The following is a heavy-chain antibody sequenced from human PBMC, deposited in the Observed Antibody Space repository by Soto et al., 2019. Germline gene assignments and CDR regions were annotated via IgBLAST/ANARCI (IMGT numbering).Heavy chain of an antibody. J-gene: IGHJ4*02. CDR3: ARTDTYYYDSSGYYPFFDY. CDR2: ISAYNGNT. D-gene: IGHD3-22*01. CDR1: GYTFTSYG. V-gene: IGHV1-18*04. Sequence: QVQLVQSGAEVKKPGASVKVSCKASGYTFTSYGISWVRQAPGQGLEWMGWISAYNGNTNYAQKLQGRVTITTDTSTSTAYMELRILRSDDTAVYYCARTDTYYYDSSGYYPFFDYWGQGTLVTVSS.